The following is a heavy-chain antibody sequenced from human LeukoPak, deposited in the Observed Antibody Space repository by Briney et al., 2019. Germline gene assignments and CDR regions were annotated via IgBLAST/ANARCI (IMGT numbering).Heavy chain of an antibody. CDR1: GFTFSSYT. V-gene: IGHV3-23*01. CDR2: ISGSSTYT. CDR3: AKWMSRLQYSTFDY. Sequence: GGSLRLSXAASGFTFSSYTMSWVRQAPGKGLEWVSAISGSSTYTDYADSVKGRFTISRDNSKNTLYLQMNSQRAEDTAVYYCAKWMSRLQYSTFDYWGQGTLVTVSS. J-gene: IGHJ4*02. D-gene: IGHD4-11*01.